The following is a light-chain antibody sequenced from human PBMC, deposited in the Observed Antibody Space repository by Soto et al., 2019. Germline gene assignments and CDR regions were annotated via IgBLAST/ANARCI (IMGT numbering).Light chain of an antibody. CDR2: AAS. V-gene: IGKV1-17*03. Sequence: DIQMTQSPSAMSASVGDRVTITCRASQDINNYLVWFQQKPGTVHNRLIYAASSMQSGVQSRFIGSRSGTEFTLTISLLQPEDCSTYYCRKHNSSPLTSGGANKLAIK. J-gene: IGKJ4*01. CDR3: RKHNSSPLT. CDR1: QDINNY.